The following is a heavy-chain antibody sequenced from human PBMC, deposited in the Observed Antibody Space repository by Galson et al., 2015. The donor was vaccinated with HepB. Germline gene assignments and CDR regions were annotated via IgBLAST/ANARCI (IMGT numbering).Heavy chain of an antibody. D-gene: IGHD3-10*01. CDR1: GSPFSNYA. J-gene: IGHJ4*02. CDR3: VNRRVDIRGV. V-gene: IGHV3-23*01. Sequence: SLRLSCAASGSPFSNYAMSWVRQAPGKGLEWVSTITGSSDTTNYADSVKGRFTISRDNSKNTLYLQMNSLRAEDTAIYYCVNRRVDIRGVWDQGTLVTVSS. CDR2: ITGSSDTT.